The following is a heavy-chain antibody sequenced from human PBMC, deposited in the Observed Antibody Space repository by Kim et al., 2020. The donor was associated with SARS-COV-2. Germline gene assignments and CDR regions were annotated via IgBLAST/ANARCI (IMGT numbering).Heavy chain of an antibody. CDR1: GYSFTAYT. V-gene: IGHV1-3*01. D-gene: IGHD2-15*01. Sequence: ASVKVSCKASGYSFTAYTIHWVRQAPGQRLEWMGWINAANGNTEFSQKFQGRVTSSRDTSATTVHMEVSSLISEDTAVYYCARGAFCRGGICFPPGGYWGQGTLVIVSS. J-gene: IGHJ4*02. CDR3: ARGAFCRGGICFPPGGY. CDR2: INAANGNT.